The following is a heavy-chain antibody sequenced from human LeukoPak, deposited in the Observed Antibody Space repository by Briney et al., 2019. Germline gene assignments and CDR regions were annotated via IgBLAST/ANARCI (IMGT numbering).Heavy chain of an antibody. CDR2: ITGSGYT. CDR1: GFTFSSYA. J-gene: IGHJ5*02. CDR3: AKGDTSGTALHWFDP. D-gene: IGHD1-1*01. V-gene: IGHV3-23*01. Sequence: QPGGSLRLSCAASGFTFSSYAMSWVRQAPGKGPEWVSDITGSGYTHYADSVKGRFTISRDNSKDTLYLQMSSLRAEDTALYYCAKGDTSGTALHWFDPWGQGTLVTVPS.